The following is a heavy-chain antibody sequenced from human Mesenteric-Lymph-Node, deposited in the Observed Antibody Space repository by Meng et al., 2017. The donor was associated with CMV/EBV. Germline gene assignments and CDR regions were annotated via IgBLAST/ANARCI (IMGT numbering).Heavy chain of an antibody. CDR1: CGSISSSNW. V-gene: IGHV4-4*02. J-gene: IGHJ5*02. D-gene: IGHD3-10*01. CDR2: IYHSGST. CDR3: ARGGADPFDP. Sequence: LTCAVSCGSISSSNWWSWVRQPPGKGLEWIGEIYHSGSTNYNPSLKSRVTISVDTSKNQFSLKLSSVTAADTAVYYCARGGADPFDPWGQGTLVTVSS.